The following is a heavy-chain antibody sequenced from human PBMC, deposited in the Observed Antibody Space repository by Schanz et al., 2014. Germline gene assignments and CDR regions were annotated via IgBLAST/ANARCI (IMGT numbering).Heavy chain of an antibody. CDR1: GFTFSSYA. D-gene: IGHD2-2*01. CDR2: VPFDGSQK. V-gene: IGHV3-30*04. J-gene: IGHJ4*02. Sequence: VHLLDSGGGVVQPGRSLRLSCAASGFTFSSYALHWVRQAPGKGLEWVAFVPFDGSQKFYADSVKGRFTISRDNSKNTVYLQMNSLRPGDTAVYYCARESSNDIVLVPGAVFDHWGQGILVTVSS. CDR3: ARESSNDIVLVPGAVFDH.